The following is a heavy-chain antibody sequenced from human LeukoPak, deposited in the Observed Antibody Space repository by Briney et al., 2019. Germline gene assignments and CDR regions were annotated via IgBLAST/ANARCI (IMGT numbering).Heavy chain of an antibody. CDR3: ARGLIAADGRGFYNWFDP. J-gene: IGHJ5*02. V-gene: IGHV4-34*01. CDR2: INDIGGA. Sequence: PSETLSLTCAVSGGSFSGYYWSWVRPPPGKGVEWIVEINDIGGANYNPSLKRRVTISVDKSKNQFSLKLSSVTAADTAVYYCARGLIAADGRGFYNWFDPGGWGTVVTVS. CDR1: GGSFSGYY. D-gene: IGHD6-13*01.